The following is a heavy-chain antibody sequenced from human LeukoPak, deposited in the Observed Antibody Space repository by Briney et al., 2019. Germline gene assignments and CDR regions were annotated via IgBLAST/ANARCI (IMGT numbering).Heavy chain of an antibody. V-gene: IGHV4-34*01. J-gene: IGHJ5*02. CDR1: GGSFSGYY. CDR3: VRGLAAGQYNWFDP. D-gene: IGHD6-13*01. CDR2: INHSGST. Sequence: SETLSLTCAVYGGSFSGYYWSWIRQPPGKGLEWIGEINHSGSTNYNPSLKSRVTISVDTSKNQFSLKLSSVTAADTAVYYCVRGLAAGQYNWFDPWGQGTLVTVSS.